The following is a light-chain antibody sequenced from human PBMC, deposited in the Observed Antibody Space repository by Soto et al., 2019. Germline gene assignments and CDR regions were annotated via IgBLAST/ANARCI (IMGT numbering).Light chain of an antibody. CDR1: QSVSSY. CDR3: QQRSTWPLT. CDR2: DAS. V-gene: IGKV3-11*01. Sequence: EIVLTQSPAALSLSPGERATLSCRASQSVSSYLAWFQQKPGQAPRLLIYDASNRATGIPARFSASGSGTDFTLTIGSLEPEDFAIYYCQQRSTWPLTFGGGTKVEI. J-gene: IGKJ4*01.